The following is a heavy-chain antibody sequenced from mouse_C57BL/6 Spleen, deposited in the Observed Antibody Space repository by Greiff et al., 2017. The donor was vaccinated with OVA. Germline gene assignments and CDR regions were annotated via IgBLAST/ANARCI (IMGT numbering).Heavy chain of an antibody. Sequence: VQLQQSGAELARPGASVKLSCKASGYTFTSYGISWVKQRTGQGLEWIGEIYPRSGNTYYNEKFKGKATLTADKSSSTAYMELRSLTSEDSAVYFCARRHGYGTGFADWGQGTLVTVSA. V-gene: IGHV1-81*01. D-gene: IGHD2-2*01. CDR1: GYTFTSYG. CDR3: ARRHGYGTGFAD. CDR2: IYPRSGNT. J-gene: IGHJ3*01.